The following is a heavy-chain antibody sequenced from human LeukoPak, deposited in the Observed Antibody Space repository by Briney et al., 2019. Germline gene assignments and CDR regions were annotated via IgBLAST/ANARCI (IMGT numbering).Heavy chain of an antibody. V-gene: IGHV1-46*01. CDR1: RYAFISYY. D-gene: IGHD4-23*01. CDR2: INPSGGST. Sequence: ASVKVSCKASRYAFISYYMHWVRQAPGQGLEWMGIINPSGGSTSYAQKFQGRVTMTRDTSISTAYMELSRLRSDDTAVYYCARENSNYYYYMDVWGKGTTVTVSS. J-gene: IGHJ6*03. CDR3: ARENSNYYYYMDV.